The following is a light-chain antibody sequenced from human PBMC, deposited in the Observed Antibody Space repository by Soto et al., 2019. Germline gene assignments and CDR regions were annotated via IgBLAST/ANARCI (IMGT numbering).Light chain of an antibody. CDR3: QQYNNWPPYT. J-gene: IGKJ2*01. CDR1: QSVNSN. Sequence: EIVMTQSPATLSVSPGERATLSCRASQSVNSNLACYQQKPGQAPSLLIYGASTRATAIPARFSGSGSGTEFTLTISSLQSEDFAVYYCQQYNNWPPYTFGQGTKLEIK. CDR2: GAS. V-gene: IGKV3-15*01.